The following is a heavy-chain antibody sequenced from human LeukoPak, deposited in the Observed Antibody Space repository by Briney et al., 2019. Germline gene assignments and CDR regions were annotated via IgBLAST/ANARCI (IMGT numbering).Heavy chain of an antibody. D-gene: IGHD2-2*01. CDR2: ISGSGGST. Sequence: PGGSLRLSCAASGFTFSSYAMSWVRQAPGKGLEWVSAISGSGGSTYYADSAKGRFAISRDNSKNTLYLQMNSLRAEDTAVYYCAKGYCSSTSYLTGAWGQGTLVTVSS. V-gene: IGHV3-23*01. CDR1: GFTFSSYA. J-gene: IGHJ5*02. CDR3: AKGYCSSTSYLTGA.